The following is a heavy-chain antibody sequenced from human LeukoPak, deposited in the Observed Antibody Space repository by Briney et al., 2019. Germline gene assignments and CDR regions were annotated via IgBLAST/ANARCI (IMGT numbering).Heavy chain of an antibody. Sequence: PGRSLRLSCAASGFTFSSYGMHWVRQAPGKGLEWVAVIWYDGSNKYYADSVKGRFTISRDNSKNTLYLQMNSLRAEDTAVYYCARDATAAGLDYWGQGTLVTVSS. CDR3: ARDATAAGLDY. V-gene: IGHV3-33*01. D-gene: IGHD6-13*01. CDR2: IWYDGSNK. CDR1: GFTFSSYG. J-gene: IGHJ4*02.